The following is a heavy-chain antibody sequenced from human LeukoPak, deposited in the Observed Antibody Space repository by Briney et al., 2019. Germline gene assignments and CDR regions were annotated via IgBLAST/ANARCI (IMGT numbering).Heavy chain of an antibody. V-gene: IGHV3-23*01. D-gene: IGHD6-13*01. CDR3: AKLIAAAGDY. CDR2: ISGSSSNT. Sequence: GGSVRLSCAASGFTFSTYAMSWVRQAPGKGLEWVSAISGSSSNTYYADSVKGRFTISRDNSQNTLYLQMNSLRAEDTAVYYCAKLIAAAGDYWGQGTLVTVSS. J-gene: IGHJ4*02. CDR1: GFTFSTYA.